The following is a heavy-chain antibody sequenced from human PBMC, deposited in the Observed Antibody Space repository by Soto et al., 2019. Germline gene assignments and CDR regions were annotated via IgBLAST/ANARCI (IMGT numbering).Heavy chain of an antibody. CDR2: IVPDGSRA. CDR3: VRGPSHGAFYI. V-gene: IGHV3-30-3*01. Sequence: QVQLVESGGDVVQPGRSLRLSCTASGSTLSTYDILWVRQAPGRGLEWVAHIVPDGSRAYYADSVKGRFTISRDNARNTVYLQLDSLRPEDTAVYHCVRGPSHGAFYIWGQGTLVTVSS. J-gene: IGHJ3*02. CDR1: GSTLSTYD.